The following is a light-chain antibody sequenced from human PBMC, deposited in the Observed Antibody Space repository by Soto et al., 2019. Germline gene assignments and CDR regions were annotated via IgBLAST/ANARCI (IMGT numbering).Light chain of an antibody. CDR3: QSYDSSLSGYV. J-gene: IGLJ1*01. V-gene: IGLV1-40*01. CDR2: GNN. Sequence: QSVLTRPPSVSGAPGQGVTISCTGSSANIGAAYNVDWYQQLPGTAHKLLIYGNNNRPSGVPARFSGSKSGTSASLAIAGLQAEDEGDYYCQSYDSSLSGYVFGTGTKVTV. CDR1: SANIGAAYN.